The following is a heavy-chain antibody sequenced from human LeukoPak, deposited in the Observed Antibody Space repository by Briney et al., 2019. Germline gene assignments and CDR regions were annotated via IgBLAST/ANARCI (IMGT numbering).Heavy chain of an antibody. D-gene: IGHD3-10*01. CDR1: GFTFSSYW. J-gene: IGHJ4*02. CDR3: ARLVREVTNFES. CDR2: IKQGGSEK. V-gene: IGHV3-7*01. Sequence: GGSLRLSCAASGFTFSSYWMSWVRQAPGKGLEWVANIKQGGSEKYYADSVKGRFTISRDDAKNLLYLQMNSLTAEDTAVYYCARLVREVTNFESWGQGTLVTVSS.